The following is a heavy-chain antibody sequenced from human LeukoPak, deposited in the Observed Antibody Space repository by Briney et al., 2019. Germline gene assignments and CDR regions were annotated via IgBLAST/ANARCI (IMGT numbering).Heavy chain of an antibody. V-gene: IGHV3-15*01. CDR3: SWDGSGAFDY. D-gene: IGHD3-10*01. J-gene: IGHJ4*02. CDR1: GFTFSNAW. CDR2: IKSKTDGGTT. Sequence: PGGSLRLSCSASGFTFSNAWMSWVRQAPGKGLEWVGRIKSKTDGGTTDYAAPVKGRFTISRDDSKNTLYLQMNSLKTEDTAVYYRSWDGSGAFDYWGQGTLVTVSS.